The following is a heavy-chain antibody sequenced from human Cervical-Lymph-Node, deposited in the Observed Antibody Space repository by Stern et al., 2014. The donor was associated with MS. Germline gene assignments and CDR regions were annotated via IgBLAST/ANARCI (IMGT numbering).Heavy chain of an antibody. CDR1: GGSISSGNYY. Sequence: QVQLVESGPGLVKPSQTLSLTCTVSGGSISSGNYYWSWIRQHPGKGLEWIGSIYHSGSTYYNPPLKSRVTPSIDTSKNQFSLKLSSVTAANTAVYYCARGSREVLLPRFYFDYWGQGTLVTVSS. J-gene: IGHJ4*02. V-gene: IGHV4-31*03. CDR2: IYHSGST. D-gene: IGHD3-3*01. CDR3: ARGSREVLLPRFYFDY.